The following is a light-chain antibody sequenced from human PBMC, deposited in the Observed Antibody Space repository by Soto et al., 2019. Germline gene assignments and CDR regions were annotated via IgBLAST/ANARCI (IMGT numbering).Light chain of an antibody. CDR2: WAS. J-gene: IGKJ5*01. V-gene: IGKV4-1*01. CDR1: QSVLYSSNNKNY. CDR3: QQYYSTFIT. Sequence: DIVMTQSPDSLAVSLGERATINCKSSQSVLYSSNNKNYLAWYQQKPGQPPKLLIYWASTRESGVPDRFSGSGSGTDFTLTISSLQAEDVAVYDCQQYYSTFITFGQGTRLEIK.